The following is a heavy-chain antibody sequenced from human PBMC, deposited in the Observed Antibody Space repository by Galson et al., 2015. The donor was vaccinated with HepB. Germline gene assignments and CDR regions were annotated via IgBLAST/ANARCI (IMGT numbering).Heavy chain of an antibody. D-gene: IGHD3-22*01. J-gene: IGHJ4*02. CDR2: ISWNSGSI. CDR3: AKGIGSSGYYTDY. Sequence: SLRLSCAASGFTFDDYAMHWVRQAPGKGLEWVSGISWNSGSIGYADSVKGRFTISRDNAKNSLYLQMNSLRAEDTALYYCAKGIGSSGYYTDYWGQGTLVTVSS. CDR1: GFTFDDYA. V-gene: IGHV3-9*01.